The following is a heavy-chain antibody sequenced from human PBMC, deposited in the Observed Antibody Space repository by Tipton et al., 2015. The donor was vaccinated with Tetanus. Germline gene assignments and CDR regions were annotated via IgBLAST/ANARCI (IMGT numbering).Heavy chain of an antibody. Sequence: QLVQSGAEVKKPGASVKVSCKASGYTFTSYYMHWVRQAPGQGLEWMGIINPSGGSTSYAQKFQGRVTITADKSTSTAYMELSSLRSEDTAVYYCARAIAAAGNYYYYGMDVWGQGTTVTVSS. J-gene: IGHJ6*02. CDR2: INPSGGST. D-gene: IGHD6-13*01. CDR3: ARAIAAAGNYYYYGMDV. V-gene: IGHV1-46*01. CDR1: GYTFTSYY.